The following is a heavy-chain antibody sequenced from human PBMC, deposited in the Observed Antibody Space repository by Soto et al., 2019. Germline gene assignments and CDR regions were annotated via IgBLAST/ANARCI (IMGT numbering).Heavy chain of an antibody. CDR3: ASPGDSSGWFDY. Sequence: ASVKVSFKASGYTFTSYAMHWVRQAPGQRLEWMGWINAGNGNTKYSQKFQGRVTITRDTSASTAYMELSSLRSEDTAVYYCASPGDSSGWFDYWGQGTLVTVSS. CDR2: INAGNGNT. D-gene: IGHD6-19*01. J-gene: IGHJ5*01. CDR1: GYTFTSYA. V-gene: IGHV1-3*01.